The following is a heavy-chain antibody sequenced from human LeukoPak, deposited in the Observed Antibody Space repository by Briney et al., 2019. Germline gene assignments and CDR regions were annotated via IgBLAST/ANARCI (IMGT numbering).Heavy chain of an antibody. CDR3: ARYGGGDTWYAHFGMDA. CDR2: ISGYNGNT. D-gene: IGHD2-21*02. J-gene: IGHJ6*02. Sequence: ASVKVSCKTSGYTFNNYGINWVRQAPGQGLEWVGWISGYNGNTNYAQKFQGRITMTIDTPTSTGYMESRSLTSDDTAVFYCARYGGGDTWYAHFGMDAWGRGTTVTVSS. CDR1: GYTFNNYG. V-gene: IGHV1-18*01.